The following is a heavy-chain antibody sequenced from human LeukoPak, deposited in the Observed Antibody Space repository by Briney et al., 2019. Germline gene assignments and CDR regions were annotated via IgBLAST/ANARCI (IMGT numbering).Heavy chain of an antibody. CDR3: ARSGGTWSYTY. CDR1: GCSISNYY. J-gene: IGHJ4*02. Sequence: PAETLSLTCTVSGCSISNYYWSWSRQPPRKGLEWLGGGYNSGSTHYNPSPKSRVTISACTSKTHFSLTLTSVTAADTALYYCARSGGTWSYTYWGQGTLVTVSS. V-gene: IGHV4-59*01. CDR2: GYNSGST. D-gene: IGHD1-26*01.